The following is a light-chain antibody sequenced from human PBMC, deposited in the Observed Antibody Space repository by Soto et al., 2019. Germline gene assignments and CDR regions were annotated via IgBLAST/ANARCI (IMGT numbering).Light chain of an antibody. CDR1: NIGSKS. CDR3: QVWDSSSDHPV. CDR2: YDS. V-gene: IGLV3-21*04. Sequence: SNELTQPPSVSVAPGKTARITCGGNNIGSKSVHWYQQKPGQAPVLVIYYDSDRPSGIPERFSGSNSGNTATLTISRVEAGDEADYYCQVWDSSSDHPVFGVGTKLTVL. J-gene: IGLJ3*02.